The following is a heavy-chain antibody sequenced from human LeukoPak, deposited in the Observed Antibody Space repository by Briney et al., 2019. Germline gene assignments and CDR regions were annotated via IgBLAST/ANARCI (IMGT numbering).Heavy chain of an antibody. Sequence: NPGGSLRLSCAASGFTFSSYSMNWVRQAPGKGLEWVSSISSSSSYIYYADSVKGRFTISRDNAKNSLYLQMNSLRAEDTAVYYCAREGSDSSSWYYFDYWGQGTLVIVSS. D-gene: IGHD6-13*01. J-gene: IGHJ4*02. CDR2: ISSSSSYI. CDR1: GFTFSSYS. CDR3: AREGSDSSSWYYFDY. V-gene: IGHV3-21*01.